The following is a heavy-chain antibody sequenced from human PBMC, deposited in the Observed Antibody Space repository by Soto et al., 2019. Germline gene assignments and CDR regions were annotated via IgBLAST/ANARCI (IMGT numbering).Heavy chain of an antibody. CDR2: INHSGST. J-gene: IGHJ4*02. D-gene: IGHD6-19*01. CDR3: AVWSGIAVAGVRSFFDY. Sequence: SETLSLTCAVYGGSFSGYYWSWIRQPPGKGLEWIGEINHSGSTNYNPSLKSRVTISVDTSKNQFSLKLSSVTAADTAVYYCAVWSGIAVAGVRSFFDYWGQGTLVTVSS. V-gene: IGHV4-34*01. CDR1: GGSFSGYY.